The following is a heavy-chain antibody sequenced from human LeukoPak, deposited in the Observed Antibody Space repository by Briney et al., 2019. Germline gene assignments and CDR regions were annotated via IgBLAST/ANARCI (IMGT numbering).Heavy chain of an antibody. V-gene: IGHV3-72*01. CDR3: ASIRGTLGY. CDR2: IKNKANSYIT. CDR1: GFTFSDHF. J-gene: IGHJ4*02. D-gene: IGHD1-26*01. Sequence: GVSLRLSCAASGFTFSDHFMDWVRQAPGKGLEWVGRIKNKANSYITQYAASMEGRFTISRDDSKNSLYLRMSSLKTEDTAMYYCASIRGTLGYWGQGTVVTVSS.